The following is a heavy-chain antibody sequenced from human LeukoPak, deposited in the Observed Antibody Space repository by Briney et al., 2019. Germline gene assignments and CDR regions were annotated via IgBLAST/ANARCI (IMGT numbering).Heavy chain of an antibody. CDR2: IYSGGST. V-gene: IGHV3-53*01. Sequence: PGGSLRLSCAASGFTVSSNYMSRVRQAPGKGLEWVSVIYSGGSTYYADSVKGRFTISRDNSKNTVYLQMNSLRAEDTAVYYCAKDRRGCSSTSCYYRFDYWGQGTLVTVSS. CDR1: GFTVSSNY. D-gene: IGHD2-2*01. J-gene: IGHJ4*02. CDR3: AKDRRGCSSTSCYYRFDY.